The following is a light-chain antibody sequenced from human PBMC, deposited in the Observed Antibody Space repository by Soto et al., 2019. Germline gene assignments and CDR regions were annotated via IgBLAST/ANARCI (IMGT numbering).Light chain of an antibody. CDR2: EVS. CDR1: TSDVGAYDY. V-gene: IGLV2-8*01. CDR3: SSYAGSNNLGV. Sequence: QSALTQPPSASGSPGQSVTISCTGTTSDVGAYDYVSWYQQHPGKAPKLMIYEVSKRPSGVPDRFSASKSGNTASLTVSGLQAEEEADYYCSSYAGSNNLGVFGTGTKLTVL. J-gene: IGLJ1*01.